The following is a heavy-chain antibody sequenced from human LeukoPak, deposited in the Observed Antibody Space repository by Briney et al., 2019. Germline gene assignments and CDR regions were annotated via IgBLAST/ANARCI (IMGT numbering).Heavy chain of an antibody. D-gene: IGHD2-15*01. CDR2: IYSGGST. J-gene: IGHJ3*02. CDR1: GFTVSSNH. V-gene: IGHV3-66*01. Sequence: GGSLRLSCAASGFTVSSNHMSWVRQAPGKGLEWVSVIYSGGSTYYADSVKGRFTISRDNSKNTLYLQMNSLRAEDTAVYYCARDRDCSGGSCYGVHAFDIWGQGTMVTVSS. CDR3: ARDRDCSGGSCYGVHAFDI.